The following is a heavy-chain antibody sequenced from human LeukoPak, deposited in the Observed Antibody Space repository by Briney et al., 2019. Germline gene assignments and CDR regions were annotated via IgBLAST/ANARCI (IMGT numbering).Heavy chain of an antibody. CDR1: GFTFRNYW. CDR3: AKDDSSSSTHLDYFDY. D-gene: IGHD6-6*01. CDR2: ISGSGGST. V-gene: IGHV3-23*01. J-gene: IGHJ4*02. Sequence: GGSLRLSCAASGFTFRNYWMSWVRQAPGKGLEWVSAISGSGGSTYYADSVKGRFTISRDNSKNTLYLQMNSLRAEDTAVYYCAKDDSSSSTHLDYFDYWGQGTLVTVSS.